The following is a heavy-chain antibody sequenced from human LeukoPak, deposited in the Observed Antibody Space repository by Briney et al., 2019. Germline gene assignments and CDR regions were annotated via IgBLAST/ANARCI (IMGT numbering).Heavy chain of an antibody. Sequence: GGSLRLSCTASGFTFGDYAMSWVRQAPGKGLEWVGFIRSKAYGGTTEYAASGKGRFTISRDDSKSIAYLQMNSLKTEDTAVYYCTKDDLDAFDIWGQGTMVTVSS. V-gene: IGHV3-49*04. CDR2: IRSKAYGGTT. CDR1: GFTFGDYA. CDR3: TKDDLDAFDI. J-gene: IGHJ3*02. D-gene: IGHD3-3*01.